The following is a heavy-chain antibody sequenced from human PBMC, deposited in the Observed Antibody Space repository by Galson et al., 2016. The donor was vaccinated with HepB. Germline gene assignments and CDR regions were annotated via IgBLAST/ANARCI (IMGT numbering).Heavy chain of an antibody. CDR2: ISSSGNTI. V-gene: IGHV3-11*04. D-gene: IGHD3-9*01. CDR3: ARGTTYYDILTGYQRPFDF. Sequence: WIRQAPGKGLEWVSYISSSGNTIYYADSVKGRFTVSRDNAKNSMYLQMNSLRAEDTAVYYCARGTTYYDILTGYQRPFDFWGQGTLVTVSS. J-gene: IGHJ4*02.